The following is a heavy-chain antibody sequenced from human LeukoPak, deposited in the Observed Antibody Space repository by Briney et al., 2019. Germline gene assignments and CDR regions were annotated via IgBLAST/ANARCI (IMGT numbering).Heavy chain of an antibody. CDR1: GYAFSSYG. CDR3: ARDSPDGSGTYYNDSPDY. D-gene: IGHD3-10*01. J-gene: IGHJ4*02. CDR2: ISAYNGNT. Sequence: ASVKVSCKASGYAFSSYGISWVRQAPGQGLEWMGWISAYNGNTNYRQKLQGRVTMTTDTSTSTVYVDLRSLRSDDTAIYYCARDSPDGSGTYYNDSPDYWGQGTLVTVSS. V-gene: IGHV1-18*01.